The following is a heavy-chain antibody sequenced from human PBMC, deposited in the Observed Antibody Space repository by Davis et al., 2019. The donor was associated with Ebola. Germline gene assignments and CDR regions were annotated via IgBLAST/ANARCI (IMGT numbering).Heavy chain of an antibody. CDR3: ARLAGGSYYSWAVDY. CDR1: GGSVSSGSYY. Sequence: MPSETLSLTCTVSGGSVSSGSYYWSWIRQPPGKGLEWIGYIYYSGSTNYNPSLKSRVTIAVDTSKNQFSLKLSSVTAADTAVYYCARLAGGSYYSWAVDYWGQGTLVTVSS. V-gene: IGHV4-61*01. D-gene: IGHD1-26*01. J-gene: IGHJ4*02. CDR2: IYYSGST.